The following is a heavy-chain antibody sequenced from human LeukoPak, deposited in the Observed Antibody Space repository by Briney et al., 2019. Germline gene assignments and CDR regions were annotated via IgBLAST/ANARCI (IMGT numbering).Heavy chain of an antibody. J-gene: IGHJ5*02. D-gene: IGHD2-2*02. CDR3: ARGEGYCSSTSCYIWFDP. CDR2: IYYSGST. Sequence: SETLSLTCTVSGGSISSYYWSWIRQPPCKGLEWIGYIYYSGSTNYNPSLKSRVTISEDTSKNQFSLKLSSVTAADTAVYYCARGEGYCSSTSCYIWFDPWGQGTLVTVSS. V-gene: IGHV4-59*01. CDR1: GGSISSYY.